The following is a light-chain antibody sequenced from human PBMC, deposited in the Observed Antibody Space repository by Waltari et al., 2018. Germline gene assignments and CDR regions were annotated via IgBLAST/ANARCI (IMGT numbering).Light chain of an antibody. CDR1: ALPKQY. CDR3: QSADTDASVF. Sequence: SHELTQPPSVSVSPGQTARITCSGDALPKQYAYWYQQKAGQAPVLLTYKETERPSGIPERFAGSSSGKTVTLTSSGVQAEDEADYYCQSADTDASVFFGGGTKLTVL. V-gene: IGLV3-25*03. CDR2: KET. J-gene: IGLJ2*01.